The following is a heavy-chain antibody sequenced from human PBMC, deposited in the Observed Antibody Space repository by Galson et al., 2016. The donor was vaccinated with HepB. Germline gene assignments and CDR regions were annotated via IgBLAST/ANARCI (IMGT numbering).Heavy chain of an antibody. D-gene: IGHD3-3*01. J-gene: IGHJ4*02. CDR3: ARDRSNYDFWGGDMPDYYFDC. V-gene: IGHV3-21*01. CDR1: GFTFSDFS. Sequence: SLRLSCAASGFTFSDFSMNWVRQAPGKGLEWVSSISSGSRDIYYADSVKGRFTISRDNAKNSLYLQMNSLRAEDTAVYYCARDRSNYDFWGGDMPDYYFDCWGQGTRVTVTS. CDR2: ISSGSRDI.